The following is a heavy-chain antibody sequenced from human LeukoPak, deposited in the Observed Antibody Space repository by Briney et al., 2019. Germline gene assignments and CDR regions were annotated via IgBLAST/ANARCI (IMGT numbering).Heavy chain of an antibody. CDR1: GGSFSGYY. V-gene: IGHV4-34*01. D-gene: IGHD3-16*01. J-gene: IGHJ4*02. CDR3: ARPSLGG. Sequence: PSETLPLTCTVYGGSFSGYYWSWIRQPPGKGLEWIGEINHSGSTNYNPSLKSRVTISVDTSKNQFSLKLSSVTAADTAVYYCARPSLGGWGQGTLVTVSS. CDR2: INHSGST.